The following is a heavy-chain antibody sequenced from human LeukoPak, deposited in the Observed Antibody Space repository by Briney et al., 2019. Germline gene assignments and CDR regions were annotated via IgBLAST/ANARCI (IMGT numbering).Heavy chain of an antibody. J-gene: IGHJ4*02. Sequence: ASVKVSCKASGYTFTSYDIKWVRQATGQGLEWMGWMNPNSGNTGYAQKFQGRVTMTRNTSISTAYMELSSLRSEDTAVYYCARVVAYSSGWSDYWGQGTLVTVSS. CDR1: GYTFTSYD. CDR2: MNPNSGNT. V-gene: IGHV1-8*01. CDR3: ARVVAYSSGWSDY. D-gene: IGHD6-19*01.